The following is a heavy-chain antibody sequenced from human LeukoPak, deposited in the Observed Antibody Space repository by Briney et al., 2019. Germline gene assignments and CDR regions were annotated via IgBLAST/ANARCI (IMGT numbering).Heavy chain of an antibody. CDR1: GFTFSSYA. CDR3: AKDRYYDSSGRAYFDY. CDR2: IRYDGSNK. J-gene: IGHJ4*02. D-gene: IGHD3-22*01. V-gene: IGHV3-30*02. Sequence: GGSLRLSCAASGFTFSSYAMSWVRQAPGKGLEWVAFIRYDGSNKYYADSVKGRFTISRDNSKNTLYLQMNSLRAEDTAVYYCAKDRYYDSSGRAYFDYWGQGTLVTVSS.